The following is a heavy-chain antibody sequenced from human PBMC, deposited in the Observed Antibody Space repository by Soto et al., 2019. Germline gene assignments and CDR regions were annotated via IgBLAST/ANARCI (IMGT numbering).Heavy chain of an antibody. CDR1: GYSFSTYW. CDR2: IYPADSDT. V-gene: IGHV5-51*01. CDR3: ARPVNGGYVY. J-gene: IGHJ1*01. Sequence: GESLKISCQGSGYSFSTYWIGWVRQMPGKGLEWMGIIYPADSDTRYRPSFQGQVTISADKSINTAYLQWSSLKASDTAMYYCARPVNGGYVYWAQGTLVTVSS. D-gene: IGHD6-25*01.